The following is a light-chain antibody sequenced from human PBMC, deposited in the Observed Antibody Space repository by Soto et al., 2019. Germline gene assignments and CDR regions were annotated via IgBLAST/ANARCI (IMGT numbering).Light chain of an antibody. Sequence: EIVMTQSSATLSVSPGERATLSCRASQSVSSNLAWYQQKPGQAPRLLIYGASTRATGIPARFSGSGSGTEFTLTISSLQSEDFAVYYCQQYNYWPPLTFGGGTKVEIK. V-gene: IGKV3-15*01. CDR3: QQYNYWPPLT. CDR2: GAS. J-gene: IGKJ4*01. CDR1: QSVSSN.